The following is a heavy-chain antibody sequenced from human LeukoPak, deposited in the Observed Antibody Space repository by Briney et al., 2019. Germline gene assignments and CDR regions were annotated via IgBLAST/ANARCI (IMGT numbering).Heavy chain of an antibody. J-gene: IGHJ4*02. CDR1: GFTFSSYW. D-gene: IGHD4-17*01. CDR3: ATGMTTVTTFYFDH. V-gene: IGHV3-74*01. CDR2: INSDGSST. Sequence: PGGTLRLSCAASGFTFSSYWMHWVRQAPGKGLVWVSRINSDGSSTSYADSVKGRFTISRDNAKNTLYLQMNSLRAEDTAVYYCATGMTTVTTFYFDHWGQGTLVTVSS.